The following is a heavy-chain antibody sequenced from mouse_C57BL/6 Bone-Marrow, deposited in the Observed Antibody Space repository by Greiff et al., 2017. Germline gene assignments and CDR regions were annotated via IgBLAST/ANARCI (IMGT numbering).Heavy chain of an antibody. Sequence: QVQLQQPGAELVKPGASVTLSCKASGYTFTSYWMHWVKQRPGRGLEWIGRIAPNSGGTKYNEKFKSKATLTVDKPSSTAYMQLSSLTSEDAAVYYCARDGVTTCGYARDYLGQGTAVTVSS. V-gene: IGHV1-72*01. CDR3: ARDGVTTCGYARDY. J-gene: IGHJ4*01. CDR1: GYTFTSYW. CDR2: IAPNSGGT. D-gene: IGHD2-2*01.